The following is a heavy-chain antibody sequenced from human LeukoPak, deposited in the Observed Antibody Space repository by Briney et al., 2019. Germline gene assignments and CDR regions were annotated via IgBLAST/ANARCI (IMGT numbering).Heavy chain of an antibody. CDR3: ARGEMDAFDY. CDR2: ISSSGSTI. D-gene: IGHD5-24*01. CDR1: GFTFSSYE. J-gene: IGHJ4*02. Sequence: GGPLRLSCAASGFTFSSYEMNWVRQAPGKGLEGVSYISSSGSTIYYADSVKGRFTISRDNAKNSLYLQMNSLRAEDTAVYYCARGEMDAFDYWGQGTLVTVSS. V-gene: IGHV3-48*03.